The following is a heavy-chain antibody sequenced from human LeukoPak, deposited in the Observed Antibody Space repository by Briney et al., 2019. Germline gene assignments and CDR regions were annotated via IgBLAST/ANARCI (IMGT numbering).Heavy chain of an antibody. CDR2: IYYSGCT. J-gene: IGHJ1*01. V-gene: IGHV4-39*01. CDR3: ARTVSGYPPSAEYFQH. CDR1: GGSISSSSYY. Sequence: TETLSLTCTVSGGSISSSSYYWGWVRHPPGKGLEWIGSIYYSGCTYYNPSLKSRVTISVDTSKNQFSLKLSSVTAADTAVYYCARTVSGYPPSAEYFQHWGQGTLVTVSS. D-gene: IGHD3-22*01.